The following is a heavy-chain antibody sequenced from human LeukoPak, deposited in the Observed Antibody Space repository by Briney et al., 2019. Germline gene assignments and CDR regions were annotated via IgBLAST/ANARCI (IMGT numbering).Heavy chain of an antibody. V-gene: IGHV4-59*08. CDR2: IYYSGST. Sequence: SETLTLTCTVSGGSITGYYWNWIRQPPGKGLEWIGYIYYSGSTKYNPSLKSRVTISVDTSKNQFSLKLSSVTAADTAVYYCARWYSSGWAFDYWGQGTLVTVSS. D-gene: IGHD6-19*01. CDR1: GGSITGYY. J-gene: IGHJ4*02. CDR3: ARWYSSGWAFDY.